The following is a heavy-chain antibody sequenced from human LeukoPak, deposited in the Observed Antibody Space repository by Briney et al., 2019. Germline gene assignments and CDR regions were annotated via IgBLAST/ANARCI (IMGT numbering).Heavy chain of an antibody. CDR3: TRSESGTYKGGFDF. V-gene: IGHV3-49*03. CDR2: IRSKTYGGTG. J-gene: IGHJ4*02. Sequence: PGGSLRLSCTASGFTFGDYAVNWFRQAPGKGLEWVGFIRSKTYGGTGEYAASVKGRFTISRDDSKSIAHLQMNSLKTEDTAVYYCTRSESGTYKGGFDFWGQGTLVTVSS. D-gene: IGHD1-26*01. CDR1: GFTFGDYA.